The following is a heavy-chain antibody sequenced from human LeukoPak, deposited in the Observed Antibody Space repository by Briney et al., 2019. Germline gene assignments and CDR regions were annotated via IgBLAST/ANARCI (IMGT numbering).Heavy chain of an antibody. Sequence: GGSLRLSCAASGFTFSDYYMSWIRQAPGKGLEWVSYISSSGSTIYYADSVKGRFTISRDNSKNTLYLQMNSLRAEDTAVYYCAKDQLGYCSSTSCPIDYWGQGTLVTVSS. J-gene: IGHJ4*02. CDR2: ISSSGSTI. CDR1: GFTFSDYY. D-gene: IGHD2-2*01. CDR3: AKDQLGYCSSTSCPIDY. V-gene: IGHV3-11*04.